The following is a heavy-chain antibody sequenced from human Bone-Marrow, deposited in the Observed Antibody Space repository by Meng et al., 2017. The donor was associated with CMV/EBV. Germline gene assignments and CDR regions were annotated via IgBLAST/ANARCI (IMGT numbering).Heavy chain of an antibody. Sequence: YSMNCVRQAPGKGLECVSSISSSSSYIYYADSVKGRFTISRDNAKNSLYLQMNSLRAEDTAVYYCARDDAMVVVVAATPIYYYGMDVWGQGTTVTVSS. CDR3: ARDDAMVVVVAATPIYYYGMDV. J-gene: IGHJ6*02. CDR1: YS. D-gene: IGHD2-15*01. CDR2: ISSSSSYI. V-gene: IGHV3-21*01.